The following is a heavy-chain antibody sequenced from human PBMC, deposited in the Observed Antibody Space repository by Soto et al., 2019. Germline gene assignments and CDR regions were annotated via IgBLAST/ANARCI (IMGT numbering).Heavy chain of an antibody. CDR2: IYYSGST. J-gene: IGHJ4*02. CDR3: ASNSGSTPAEIDY. V-gene: IGHV4-31*03. CDR1: GGSISSGGYY. D-gene: IGHD1-26*01. Sequence: QVQLQESGPGLVKPSQTLSLTCTVSGGSISSGGYYWSWIRQHPGKGLEWIGYIYYSGSTYSTPSLKSRVTISVDTSKNQFSLKLSSVTAADTAVYYCASNSGSTPAEIDYWGQGTLVTVSS.